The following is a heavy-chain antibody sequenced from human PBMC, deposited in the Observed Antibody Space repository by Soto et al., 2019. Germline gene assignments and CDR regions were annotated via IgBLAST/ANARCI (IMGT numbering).Heavy chain of an antibody. CDR2: IFPLTDIP. J-gene: IGHJ4*02. V-gene: IGHV1-69*02. D-gene: IGHD3-10*01. CDR1: GGTLRNYP. CDR3: ASGPLVVVNYFAS. Sequence: QVQLVQSGTEVKKPGSSVQVSCQASGGTLRNYPINWVRQAPGQGLEWMGSIFPLTDIPDYAQNFQARLTISADKSTSTAYMELSGLTSDDTARYFCASGPLVVVNYFASWGQGTLVTVSS.